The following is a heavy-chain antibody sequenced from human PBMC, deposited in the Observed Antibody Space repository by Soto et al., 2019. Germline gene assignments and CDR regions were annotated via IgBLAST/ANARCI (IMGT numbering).Heavy chain of an antibody. D-gene: IGHD3-16*01. V-gene: IGHV3-21*01. CDR2: ISSSSSYI. J-gene: IGHJ5*02. CDR3: ARDGRRGGPPSWFDP. CDR1: GFTFSSYS. Sequence: EVQLVESGGGLVKPGGSLRLSCAASGFTFSSYSMNWVRQAPGKGLEWVSSISSSSSYIYYADSVKGRFTISRDNAKNSLYLQMNSLRAEDTAVYYWARDGRRGGPPSWFDPWGQGTLVTVSS.